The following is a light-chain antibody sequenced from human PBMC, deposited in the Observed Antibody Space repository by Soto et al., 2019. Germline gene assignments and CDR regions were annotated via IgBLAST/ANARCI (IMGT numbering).Light chain of an antibody. V-gene: IGKV3-15*01. CDR3: QQYDNWPIT. J-gene: IGKJ5*01. CDR1: QSVSSN. Sequence: RQAPATLTLSPGESAALGCSASQSVSSNLAWYQQKPGQAPRLFIYGASTRATAIPPRFSGSGSGREFNLTISSLQSEDFAVYYCQQYDNWPITFGGGTRLEIK. CDR2: GAS.